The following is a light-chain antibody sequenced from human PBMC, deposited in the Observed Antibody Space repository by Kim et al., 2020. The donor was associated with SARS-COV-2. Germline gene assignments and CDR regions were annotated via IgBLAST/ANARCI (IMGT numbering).Light chain of an antibody. J-gene: IGKJ1*01. CDR3: RQSYNSPWT. V-gene: IGKV1-39*01. Sequence: DIQMTQSPSSLSASVGARVTITCRASESISSHLNWYQQKPGKAPKLLIYGASSLLSGVPSRFSGSASGTDFTLTISSLQPEDFATYYCRQSYNSPWTFGQGTKVDIK. CDR2: GAS. CDR1: ESISSH.